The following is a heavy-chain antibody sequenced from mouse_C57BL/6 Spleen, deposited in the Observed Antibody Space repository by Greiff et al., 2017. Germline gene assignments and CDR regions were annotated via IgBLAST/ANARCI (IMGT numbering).Heavy chain of an antibody. Sequence: QVQLKESGPGILQSSQTLSLTCSFSGFSLSTSGMGVSWIRHPSGKGLEWLAHIYWDDDKRYNPSLKSRLTISKDTSRNQVFLKITSVNTADTATYYCARTTIVANDYFDYWGQGTTRTVSS. V-gene: IGHV8-12*01. CDR3: ARTTIVANDYFDY. J-gene: IGHJ2*01. CDR1: GFSLSTSGMG. D-gene: IGHD1-1*01. CDR2: IYWDDDK.